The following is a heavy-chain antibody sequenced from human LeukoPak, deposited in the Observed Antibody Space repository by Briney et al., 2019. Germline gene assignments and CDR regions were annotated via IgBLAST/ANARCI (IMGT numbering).Heavy chain of an antibody. D-gene: IGHD2-15*01. CDR3: ARYLLGCSGGSCYYYFDY. J-gene: IGHJ4*02. V-gene: IGHV4-4*02. CDR2: IYHSGST. CDR1: GGSISSSNW. Sequence: PSETLSLTCAVSGGSISSSNWWSWVRQPPGKGLEWIGEIYHSGSTNYNPSLKSRVTISVDTSKNQFSLKLSSVTAADTAVYYCARYLLGCSGGSCYYYFDYWGQGTLVTVSS.